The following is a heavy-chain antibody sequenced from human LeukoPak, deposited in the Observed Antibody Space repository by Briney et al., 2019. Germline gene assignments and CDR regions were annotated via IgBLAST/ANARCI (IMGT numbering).Heavy chain of an antibody. CDR3: AKFNGHPTTNYYMDV. V-gene: IGHV3-23*01. Sequence: GGSLRLSCAASGFSFSSFAMTWVRQAPGKGLEWVSGIIDTGGATYYADSVKGRFTISRDDSKNTLFLQMNSLRAEDTAVYYCAKFNGHPTTNYYMDVWGEGTTVTVSS. CDR1: GFSFSSFA. J-gene: IGHJ6*04. D-gene: IGHD3-10*01. CDR2: IIDTGGAT.